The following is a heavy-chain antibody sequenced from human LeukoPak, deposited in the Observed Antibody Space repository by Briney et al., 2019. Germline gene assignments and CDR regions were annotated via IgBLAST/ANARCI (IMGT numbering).Heavy chain of an antibody. V-gene: IGHV3-23*01. D-gene: IGHD5-12*01. CDR2: ISGSGGTT. CDR1: GFTFSNYA. Sequence: GGSLRLSCATSGFTFSNYAVSWVRQAPGKGLEWVSSISGSGGTTYYADSVKGRSTISRDNSKNTLYLQLNSLRAEDTAVYHCAKDPYRASSGLVDYWGQGTLVTVSS. CDR3: AKDPYRASSGLVDY. J-gene: IGHJ4*02.